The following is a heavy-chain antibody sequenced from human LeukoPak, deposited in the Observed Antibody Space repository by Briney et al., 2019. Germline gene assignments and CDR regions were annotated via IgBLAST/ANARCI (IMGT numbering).Heavy chain of an antibody. CDR2: ISAYNGNT. Sequence: ASVKVSCKASGYTFTSYGISWVRQAPGQGLEWMGWISAYNGNTNYAQKPQGRVTMTTDTSTSTAYMELRSLRSDDTAVYYCARDLSGLPGIAVAGGIDYWGQGTLVTVSS. J-gene: IGHJ4*02. V-gene: IGHV1-18*01. D-gene: IGHD6-19*01. CDR1: GYTFTSYG. CDR3: ARDLSGLPGIAVAGGIDY.